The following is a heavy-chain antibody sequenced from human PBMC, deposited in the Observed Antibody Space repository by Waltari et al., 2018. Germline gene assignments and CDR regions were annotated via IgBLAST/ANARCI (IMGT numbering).Heavy chain of an antibody. CDR3: ARDGDYYGSGSYSYYFDY. CDR1: GGSISSHY. Sequence: QVQLQESGPGLVKPSETLSLTCTVSGGSISSHYWSWIRQPPGKGLEWIGYIYYSGSTNYNPSLKSRVTISVDTSKNQFSLKLSSVTAADTAVYYCARDGDYYGSGSYSYYFDYWGQGTLVTVSS. CDR2: IYYSGST. V-gene: IGHV4-59*11. D-gene: IGHD3-10*01. J-gene: IGHJ4*02.